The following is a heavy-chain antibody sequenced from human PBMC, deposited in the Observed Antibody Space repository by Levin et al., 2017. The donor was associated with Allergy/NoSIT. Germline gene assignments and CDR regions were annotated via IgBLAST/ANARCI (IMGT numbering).Heavy chain of an antibody. CDR2: FNNDGGA. D-gene: IGHD2-15*01. CDR3: ARGGGFLIDL. V-gene: IGHV3-66*01. Sequence: TGGSLRLSCAASGFAVSNNYMHWVRQAPGKGLEWVSVFNNDGGAYYADPVKGRFTMSKDNSKNTADLQMNSLRADDTAVYYCARGGGFLIDLWGQGTLVTVSS. J-gene: IGHJ5*02. CDR1: GFAVSNNY.